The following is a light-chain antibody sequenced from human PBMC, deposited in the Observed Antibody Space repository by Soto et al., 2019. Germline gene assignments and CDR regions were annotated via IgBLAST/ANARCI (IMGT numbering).Light chain of an antibody. V-gene: IGKV1-5*03. CDR3: QQYNDNWT. J-gene: IGKJ1*01. Sequence: DIPMTQSPSTLSASVGDRVTITCRASQSISSWLAWYQQKPGQAPKLLIYKASTLQSGVPSRFSGSGSGTEFTLAISSLQPDDSAKYYCQQYNDNWTLGQGTKVE. CDR2: KAS. CDR1: QSISSW.